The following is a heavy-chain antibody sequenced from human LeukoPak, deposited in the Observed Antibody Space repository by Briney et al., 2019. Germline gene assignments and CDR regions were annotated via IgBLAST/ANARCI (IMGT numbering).Heavy chain of an antibody. CDR2: IYYSGST. V-gene: IGHV4-59*01. CDR3: AGGLGSRYYFNS. J-gene: IGHJ4*02. D-gene: IGHD3-10*01. Sequence: SETLSLTCTVSGGSISSYYWSWIRQPPGKGLEWIGYIYYSGSTNYNPSLKSRVTISGDTSKNQFSLKLTSVTAADTAVYYCAGGLGSRYYFNSWGQGTLVTVSS. CDR1: GGSISSYY.